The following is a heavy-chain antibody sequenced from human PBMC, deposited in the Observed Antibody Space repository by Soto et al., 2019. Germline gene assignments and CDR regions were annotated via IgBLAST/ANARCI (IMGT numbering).Heavy chain of an antibody. Sequence: PGESLKISCKGSGYSFTSYWISWVRQMPGKGLEWMGRIDPSDSYTNYSPSFQGHVTISADKSISTAYLQWSSLKASDTAMYYCARHEVRSEGPGDLGHWGQGTLVTVSS. CDR3: ARHEVRSEGPGDLGH. D-gene: IGHD2-21*02. V-gene: IGHV5-10-1*01. CDR1: GYSFTSYW. J-gene: IGHJ4*02. CDR2: IDPSDSYT.